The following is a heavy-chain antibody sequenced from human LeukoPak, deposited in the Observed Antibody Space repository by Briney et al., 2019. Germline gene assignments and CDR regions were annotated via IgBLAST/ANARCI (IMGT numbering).Heavy chain of an antibody. D-gene: IGHD3-9*01. CDR1: GYSFTSYW. CDR2: IYPGDSDT. Sequence: GESLKISCKGSGYSFTSYWIGWVRQMPGKGLEWMGIIYPGDSDTRYSPSFQGQVTISADKSISAAYLQWSSLKASDTAMYYCARSAYYDILTGYLDAFDIWGQGTMVTVSS. V-gene: IGHV5-51*01. CDR3: ARSAYYDILTGYLDAFDI. J-gene: IGHJ3*02.